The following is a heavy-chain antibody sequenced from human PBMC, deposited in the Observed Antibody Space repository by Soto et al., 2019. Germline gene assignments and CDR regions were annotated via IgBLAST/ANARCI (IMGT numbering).Heavy chain of an antibody. Sequence: SVKVSCKASGGTFSSYAISWVRQAPGQGLEWMGGIIPIFGTANYAQKFQGRVTITADESTSTAYMELSSLRSEDTAVYYRARGPRGGPHWLDPWGQGTLVTVYS. CDR1: GGTFSSYA. CDR2: IIPIFGTA. CDR3: ARGPRGGPHWLDP. V-gene: IGHV1-69*13. J-gene: IGHJ5*02. D-gene: IGHD3-10*01.